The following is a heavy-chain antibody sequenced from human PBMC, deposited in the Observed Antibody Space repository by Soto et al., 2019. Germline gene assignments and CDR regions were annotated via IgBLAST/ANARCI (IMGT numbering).Heavy chain of an antibody. D-gene: IGHD1-1*01. CDR3: AKDRVQLERDAFDI. CDR1: GFTFSSYA. V-gene: IGHV3-23*01. J-gene: IGHJ3*02. Sequence: GGSLRLSCAASGFTFSSYAMSWVRQAPGKGLEWVSAISGSGGSKYYADSVKGRFTISRDNNKNTLYLQMYSLRAEDTAVYYCAKDRVQLERDAFDIWGQGTMVTVSS. CDR2: ISGSGGSK.